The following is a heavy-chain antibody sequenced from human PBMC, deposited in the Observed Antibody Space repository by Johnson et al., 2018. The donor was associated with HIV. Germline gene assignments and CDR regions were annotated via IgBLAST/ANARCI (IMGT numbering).Heavy chain of an antibody. CDR2: INWNGGST. CDR3: ARVMSSGYFFDAFDI. V-gene: IGHV3-20*04. CDR1: GFTFDDYG. Sequence: MLLVESGGGVVQPGGSLRLSCAASGFTFDDYGMSWVRQAPGKGLEWVSGINWNGGSTGYADSVKGRFTISRDNAKNSLYLQMGSLRAEDTALYYCARVMSSGYFFDAFDIWGQGTMVTVSS. D-gene: IGHD3-22*01. J-gene: IGHJ3*02.